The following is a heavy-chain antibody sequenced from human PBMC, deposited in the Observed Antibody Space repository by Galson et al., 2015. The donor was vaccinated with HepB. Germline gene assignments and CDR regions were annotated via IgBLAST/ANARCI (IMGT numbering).Heavy chain of an antibody. CDR3: ARRHRSSGWYYFDY. V-gene: IGHV3-11*03. D-gene: IGHD6-19*01. CDR2: ISSSSSYT. CDR1: GFTFSDFY. J-gene: IGHJ4*02. Sequence: SLRLSCAASGFTFSDFYMSWIRQAPGKGLEWVSYISSSSSYTSYADSVKGRFTISRDNAKNSLYLQMNSLRAEDKAVYYCARRHRSSGWYYFDYWGQGTLVTVSS.